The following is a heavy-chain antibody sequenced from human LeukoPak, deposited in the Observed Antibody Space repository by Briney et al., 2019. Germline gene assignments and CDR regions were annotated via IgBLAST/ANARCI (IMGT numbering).Heavy chain of an antibody. Sequence: SQTLSLTCAISGDSVSSNSAAWNWVRQSPSRGLEWLGRTFYRSKWYNDYAVSVNSRITINPDTSKNQFSLHLNSVTPEDTAVYYCARGVSGYYLYLFDYWGQGTLVTVSS. V-gene: IGHV6-1*01. D-gene: IGHD5-12*01. CDR2: TFYRSKWYN. CDR1: GDSVSSNSAA. J-gene: IGHJ4*02. CDR3: ARGVSGYYLYLFDY.